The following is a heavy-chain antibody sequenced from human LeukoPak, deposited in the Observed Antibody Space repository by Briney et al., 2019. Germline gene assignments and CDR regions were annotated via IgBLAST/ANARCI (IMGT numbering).Heavy chain of an antibody. CDR3: AGYCSSTSCYDSGY. CDR1: GGTFSSYA. CDR2: IIPIFGTA. D-gene: IGHD2-2*01. Sequence: SVKVSCKASGGTFSSYAISWVRQAPGQGLEWTGGIIPIFGTANYAQKFQGRVTITADESTSTAYMELSSLRSEDTAVYYCAGYCSSTSCYDSGYWGQGTLVTVSS. J-gene: IGHJ4*02. V-gene: IGHV1-69*13.